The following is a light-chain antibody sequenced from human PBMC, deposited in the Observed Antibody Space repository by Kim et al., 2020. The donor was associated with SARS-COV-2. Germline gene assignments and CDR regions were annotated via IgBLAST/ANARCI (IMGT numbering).Light chain of an antibody. J-gene: IGKJ4*01. CDR1: QSVKSN. V-gene: IGKV3-11*01. CDR2: LAS. Sequence: LSPGERATLSGRASQSVKSNLAWYQQKPGQAPRLLIDLASNRATGIPARFSGSGSGTDFTLTISRLEPEDFAVYYCQQRNAWPLSFGGATKVDIK. CDR3: QQRNAWPLS.